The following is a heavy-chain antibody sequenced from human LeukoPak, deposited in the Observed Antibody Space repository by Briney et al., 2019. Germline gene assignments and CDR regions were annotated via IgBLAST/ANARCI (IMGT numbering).Heavy chain of an antibody. V-gene: IGHV3-23*01. Sequence: GGSLRLSCVASGFTFSIYAMSWVRQAPGKGLGWVSVISDSGGRTYYTDSVRGRFTISRDNSKNTVYLLMNSLRADDTAVYYCARDGNPYCSGGNCFLDHWGQGTLVTVSS. J-gene: IGHJ4*02. D-gene: IGHD2-15*01. CDR3: ARDGNPYCSGGNCFLDH. CDR2: ISDSGGRT. CDR1: GFTFSIYA.